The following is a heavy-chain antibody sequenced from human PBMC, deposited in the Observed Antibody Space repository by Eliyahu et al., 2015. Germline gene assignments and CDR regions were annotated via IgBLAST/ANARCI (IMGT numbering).Heavy chain of an antibody. CDR1: GYSFSNYW. Sequence: EVQLVQSGAEVKKPGESLRISCKGSGYSFSNYWISWVRQVPGKGLEWMGRIDPSDSYTNYSPSFQDHVTISADKSISTAYLQWSSLKASDTAMYYCATKPGIAVAAYDAFDMWGQGTMVTVSS. CDR3: ATKPGIAVAAYDAFDM. J-gene: IGHJ3*02. D-gene: IGHD6-19*01. CDR2: IDPSDSYT. V-gene: IGHV5-10-1*03.